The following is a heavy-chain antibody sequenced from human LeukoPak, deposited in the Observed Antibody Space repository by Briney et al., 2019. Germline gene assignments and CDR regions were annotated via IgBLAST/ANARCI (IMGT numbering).Heavy chain of an antibody. J-gene: IGHJ3*02. CDR2: IYYSGST. CDR1: GGSISSYY. Sequence: SETLSLTCTVSGGSISSYYWSWIRQPPGKGLEWIGYIYYSGSTNYNPSLKSRVTISVDTSKNQFSLKLSSVTAADTAVYYCARYDSTRNDAFDIWGQGAMVTVSS. CDR3: ARYDSTRNDAFDI. V-gene: IGHV4-59*01. D-gene: IGHD2-15*01.